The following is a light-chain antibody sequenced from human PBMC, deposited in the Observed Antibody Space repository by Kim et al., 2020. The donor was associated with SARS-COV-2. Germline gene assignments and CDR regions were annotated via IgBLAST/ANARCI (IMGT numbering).Light chain of an antibody. J-gene: IGLJ2*01. CDR2: EVS. CDR1: SSDIGGYNY. Sequence: GHSIPISCTGSSSDIGGYNYVSWYQQHPGKAPKLMIYEVSERPSGVPDRFSGSKSGNTASLTVSGLQAEDEAGYYCSSYAGSNIVVFGGGTQLTVL. V-gene: IGLV2-8*01. CDR3: SSYAGSNIVV.